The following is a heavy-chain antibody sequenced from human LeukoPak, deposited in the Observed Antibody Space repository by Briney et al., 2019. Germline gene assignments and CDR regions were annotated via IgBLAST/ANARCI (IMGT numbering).Heavy chain of an antibody. CDR1: GYTFTSYG. J-gene: IGHJ3*02. Sequence: ASVKVSCKASGYTFTSYGISWVRQAPGQGLEWMAWISAYNGNTNYAHKFQGRVTMTTDTFTTTAYMELRSLRSDDTAVYYCARDHYYYDSSGAFDIWGQGTMVTVSS. CDR3: ARDHYYYDSSGAFDI. CDR2: ISAYNGNT. V-gene: IGHV1-18*01. D-gene: IGHD3-22*01.